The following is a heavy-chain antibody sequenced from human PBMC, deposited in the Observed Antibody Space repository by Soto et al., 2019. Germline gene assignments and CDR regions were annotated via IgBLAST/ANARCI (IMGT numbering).Heavy chain of an antibody. CDR3: ARVVPGAEAWFGP. J-gene: IGHJ5*02. CDR2: ISLYSDGT. CDR1: GYTFSNYG. Sequence: ASVKVSCKTSGYTFSNYGITWVRQAPGQPLEWLGWISLYSDGTSYAQKFRGRVSMTTDTSTTTAYMELRSLRSDDTAVYYCARVVPGAEAWFGPWGQGTLVTVSS. V-gene: IGHV1-18*01.